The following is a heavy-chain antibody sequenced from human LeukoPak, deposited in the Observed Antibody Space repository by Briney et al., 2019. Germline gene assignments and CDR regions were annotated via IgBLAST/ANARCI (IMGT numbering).Heavy chain of an antibody. Sequence: ASVNVSCTASGGTFSSYAISWVRQAPGQGLEWMGGIIPIFGTANYAQKFQGRVTITADESTSAAYMELSSLRSEDTAVYYCARAPYAGAFSYYGMDVWGQGTTVTVSS. D-gene: IGHD1-26*01. CDR3: ARAPYAGAFSYYGMDV. CDR1: GGTFSSYA. J-gene: IGHJ6*02. CDR2: IIPIFGTA. V-gene: IGHV1-69*13.